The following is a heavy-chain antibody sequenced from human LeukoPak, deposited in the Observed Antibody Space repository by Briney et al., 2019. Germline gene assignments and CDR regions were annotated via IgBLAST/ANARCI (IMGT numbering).Heavy chain of an antibody. V-gene: IGHV1-18*01. CDR2: ISAYNGNT. D-gene: IGHD6-13*01. J-gene: IGHJ4*02. CDR1: GYTFTSYG. CDR3: ARAYLDYSSSWYEDY. Sequence: ASVKVSCKASGYTFTSYGISWVRQAPGQGLEWMGWISAYNGNTNYAQKLQGRVTMTTDTSTSTAYMELRSPRSDDTAVYYCARAYLDYSSSWYEDYWGQGTLVTVSS.